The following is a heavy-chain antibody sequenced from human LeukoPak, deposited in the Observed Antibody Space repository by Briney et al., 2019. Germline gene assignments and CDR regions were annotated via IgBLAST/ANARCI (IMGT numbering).Heavy chain of an antibody. CDR1: GFTFSSYG. D-gene: IGHD6-13*01. J-gene: IGHJ6*02. Sequence: GGSLRLSCAASGFTFSSYGMHWVRQAPGKGLEWVAFIRYDGGNKYYPDSVKGRFTISRDNSKNTLYLQMNSLRAADTAMYYCAKSKQQLVDYYYYGMDVWGQGTTVTVSS. CDR2: IRYDGGNK. V-gene: IGHV3-30*02. CDR3: AKSKQQLVDYYYYGMDV.